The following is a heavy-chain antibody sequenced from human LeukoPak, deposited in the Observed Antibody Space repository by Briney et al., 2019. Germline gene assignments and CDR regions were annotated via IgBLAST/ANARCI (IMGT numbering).Heavy chain of an antibody. Sequence: GGSLRLSCAASGFTFSTYWMSWVRRAPEKGLEWVANIKQDGSEKYYVDSVKGRFTISRDNAKNSLYLQMNSLRAEDTAVYHCARGYSGSYPIDAFDIWGQGTMVTVSS. CDR2: IKQDGSEK. J-gene: IGHJ3*02. CDR3: ARGYSGSYPIDAFDI. V-gene: IGHV3-7*03. CDR1: GFTFSTYW. D-gene: IGHD1-26*01.